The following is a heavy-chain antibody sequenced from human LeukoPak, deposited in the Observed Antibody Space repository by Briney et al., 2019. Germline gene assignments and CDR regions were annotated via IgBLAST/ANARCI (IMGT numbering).Heavy chain of an antibody. J-gene: IGHJ4*02. Sequence: SVKVSCKVSGGTFSSYAISWVRQAPGQGLEWMGGIIPIFGTANYAQKFQGRVTITADESTSTAYMELSSLRSEDTAVYYCARAGYSSGWHEDYWGQGTLVTVSS. CDR2: IIPIFGTA. CDR1: GGTFSSYA. D-gene: IGHD6-19*01. CDR3: ARAGYSSGWHEDY. V-gene: IGHV1-69*13.